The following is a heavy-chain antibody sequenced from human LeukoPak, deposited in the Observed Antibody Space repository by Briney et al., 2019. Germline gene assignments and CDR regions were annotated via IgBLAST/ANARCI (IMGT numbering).Heavy chain of an antibody. D-gene: IGHD6-13*01. CDR2: IFHSGST. CDR3: ARVDSINWYDSRGYFDY. J-gene: IGHJ4*02. Sequence: SETLSLTCTVSGYSINNGYYWGWVRQPPGKGLEWIGYIFHSGSTNYNPSLKSRVTLSVDTSKNQFSLNLSSVTAADTAVYYCARVDSINWYDSRGYFDYWGQGTLVTVSS. CDR1: GYSINNGYY. V-gene: IGHV4-38-2*02.